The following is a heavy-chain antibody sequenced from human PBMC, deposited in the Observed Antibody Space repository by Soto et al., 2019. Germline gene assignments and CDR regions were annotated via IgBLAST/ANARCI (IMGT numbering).Heavy chain of an antibody. CDR2: IYYSGST. J-gene: IGHJ5*02. Sequence: SETLSLTYTVSGGSIRSYYWSWIRQPPGKGLEWIGYIYYSGSTNYNPSLKSRVTISVDTSKNQFSLELSSLRSEDTAVYYCARTYYYDSSGHPNWFDPWGQGTLVTVSS. V-gene: IGHV4-59*01. CDR3: ARTYYYDSSGHPNWFDP. CDR1: GGSIRSYY. D-gene: IGHD3-22*01.